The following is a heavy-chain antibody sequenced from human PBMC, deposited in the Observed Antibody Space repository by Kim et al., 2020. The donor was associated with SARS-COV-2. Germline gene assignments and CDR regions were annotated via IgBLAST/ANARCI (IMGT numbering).Heavy chain of an antibody. J-gene: IGHJ4*02. CDR1: RFTFSSYS. Sequence: GGSLRLSCAASRFTFSSYSMNWVRQAPGKGLEWVSYISSSSSTIYYADSVKGRFTISRDNAKNSLYLQMNSLRDEDTAVYYCARDTTGIVGELSLFGVDYWGQGTLVTVSS. CDR2: ISSSSSTI. D-gene: IGHD1-26*01. V-gene: IGHV3-48*02. CDR3: ARDTTGIVGELSLFGVDY.